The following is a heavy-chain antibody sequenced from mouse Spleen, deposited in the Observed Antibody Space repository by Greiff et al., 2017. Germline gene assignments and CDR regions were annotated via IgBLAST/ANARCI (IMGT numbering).Heavy chain of an antibody. J-gene: IGHJ2*01. CDR3: ARRYGNYLDY. D-gene: IGHD2-10*02. CDR1: GFTFTDYY. CDR2: IRNKANGYTT. V-gene: IGHV7-3*02. Sequence: DVKLVESGGGLVQPGGSLRLSCATSGFTFTDYYMSWVRQPPGKALEWLGFIRNKANGYTTEYSASVKGRFTISRDNSQSILYLQMNTLRAEDSATYYCARRYGNYLDYWGQGTTLTVSS.